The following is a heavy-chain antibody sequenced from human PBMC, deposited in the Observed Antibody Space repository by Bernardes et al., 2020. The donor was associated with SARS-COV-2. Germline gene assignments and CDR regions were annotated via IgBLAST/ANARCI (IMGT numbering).Heavy chain of an antibody. J-gene: IGHJ5*02. CDR1: GYSFTSYW. CDR2: IYPGDSDT. D-gene: IGHD2-8*02. V-gene: IGHV5-51*01. CDR3: ARREYWTGGVCAVGDHWFDP. Sequence: GASLKISCKGSGYSFTSYWIGWVRQMPGKGLEWVGIIYPGDSDTRYSPSFQAQVTIPADKSISTAYLQWSSLKAADTAMYYCARREYWTGGVCAVGDHWFDPWGQRTLVTVSS.